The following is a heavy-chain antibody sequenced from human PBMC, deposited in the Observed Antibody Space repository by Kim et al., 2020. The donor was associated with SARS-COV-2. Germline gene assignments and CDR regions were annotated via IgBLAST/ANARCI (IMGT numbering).Heavy chain of an antibody. D-gene: IGHD3-10*01. CDR3: ARGERRGTLGNYRTGKFDY. V-gene: IGHV4-59*13. Sequence: SETLSLTCTVSGDSINPSYWSWIRQPPGKGLEWIGYVHYKGSTNYNPSLESRVTISMDTSKNAFSLKLNSVNAADTAIHYCARGERRGTLGNYRTGKFDYWGQGSLVTVSS. CDR2: VHYKGST. CDR1: GDSINPSY. J-gene: IGHJ4*02.